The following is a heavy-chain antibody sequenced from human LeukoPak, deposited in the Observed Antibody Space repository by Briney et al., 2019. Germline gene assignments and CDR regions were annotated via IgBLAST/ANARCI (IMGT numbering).Heavy chain of an antibody. J-gene: IGHJ4*02. D-gene: IGHD6-19*01. CDR3: AKDNRRHYTSGPNPDSLH. CDR2: ISWNSGTI. CDR1: GFIFNNYA. Sequence: GGSLRLSCAGSGFIFNNYAMHWVRQPPGKGLEWVSGISWNSGTIDYADSVGGRFTISRDNAKNSLYLQMDSLRVEDTAFYYCAKDNRRHYTSGPNPDSLHWGQGALVTVSS. V-gene: IGHV3-9*01.